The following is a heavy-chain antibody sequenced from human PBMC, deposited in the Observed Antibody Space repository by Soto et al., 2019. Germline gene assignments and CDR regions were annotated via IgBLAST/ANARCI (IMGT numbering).Heavy chain of an antibody. CDR1: GFTFSSYS. V-gene: IGHV3-21*01. CDR3: ARDLDYYDSSGYYPDNYFDY. Sequence: AGGSLRLSCAASGFTFSSYSMNWVRQAPGKGLEWVSSISSSSSYIYYADSVKGRFTISRDNAKNSLYLQMNSLRAEDTAVYYCARDLDYYDSSGYYPDNYFDYWGQGTLVTVSS. D-gene: IGHD3-22*01. CDR2: ISSSSSYI. J-gene: IGHJ4*02.